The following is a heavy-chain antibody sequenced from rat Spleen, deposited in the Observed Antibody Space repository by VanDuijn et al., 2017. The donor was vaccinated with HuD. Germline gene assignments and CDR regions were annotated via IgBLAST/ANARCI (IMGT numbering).Heavy chain of an antibody. J-gene: IGHJ1*01. CDR3: AREIRGWYFDF. CDR2: ISSGGST. D-gene: IGHD4-3*01. Sequence: QVQLKESGPGLVQPSQTLSLTCTVSGFSLTSYTVIWVRQPPGTGLEWIAAISSGGSTYYNSPFKSRLSISRDTSKSQVFLKMNSLQTEDTAMYFCAREIRGWYFDFWGPGTMVTVSS. V-gene: IGHV2-6*01. CDR1: GFSLTSYT.